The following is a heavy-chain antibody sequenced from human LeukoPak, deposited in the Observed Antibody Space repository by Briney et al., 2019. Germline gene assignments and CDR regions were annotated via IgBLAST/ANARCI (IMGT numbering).Heavy chain of an antibody. V-gene: IGHV4-30-4*01. CDR3: ATLGGYSYGLRDY. CDR2: IYYSGST. Sequence: SETLSLTCTVSGGSISSYYWSWIRQPPGKGLEWIGYIYYSGSTYYNPSLKSRVTISVDTSKNQFSLKLSSVTAADTAVYYCATLGGYSYGLRDYWGQGTLVTVSS. D-gene: IGHD5-18*01. CDR1: GGSISSYY. J-gene: IGHJ4*02.